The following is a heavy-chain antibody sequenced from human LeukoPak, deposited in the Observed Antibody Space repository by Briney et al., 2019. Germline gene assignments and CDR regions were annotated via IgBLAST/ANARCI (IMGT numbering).Heavy chain of an antibody. V-gene: IGHV3-11*06. J-gene: IGHJ3*02. CDR2: ISSGSTYT. CDR3: ARDETKIKFDSGTYSPDAFDI. D-gene: IGHD2-15*01. CDR1: GFAFSDYY. Sequence: GGSLRLSCAASGFAFSDYYMTWVRQAPGKGLECISYISSGSTYTKYADSVKGRFSISRDNAKNSLYLHMTSLRAEGTAVYFCARDETKIKFDSGTYSPDAFDIWGQGTTVTVSS.